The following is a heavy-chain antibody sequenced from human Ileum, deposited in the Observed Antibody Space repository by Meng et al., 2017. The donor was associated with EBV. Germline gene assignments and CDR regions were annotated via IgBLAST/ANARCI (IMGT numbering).Heavy chain of an antibody. CDR1: GYTFTNYG. J-gene: IGHJ4*02. Sequence: QAQLVQSGGEVKRPGGSVKVSCKASGYTFTNYGITWVRQAPGQGLEWMGWISAYNGNTNYAQTLQGRLTMTTDTSTSTAYMELRSLRSDDTAVYYCARFYCSSTSCPHVLFDYWGQGTLVTVSS. D-gene: IGHD2-2*01. CDR3: ARFYCSSTSCPHVLFDY. CDR2: ISAYNGNT. V-gene: IGHV1-18*01.